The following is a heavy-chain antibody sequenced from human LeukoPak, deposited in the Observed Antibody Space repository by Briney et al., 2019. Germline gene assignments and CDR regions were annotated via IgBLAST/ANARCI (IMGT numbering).Heavy chain of an antibody. J-gene: IGHJ6*02. CDR2: IWYDGSNK. CDR1: GFTFSSYG. V-gene: IGHV3-33*01. CDR3: ARVTDTASDYYYYGMDV. D-gene: IGHD5-18*01. Sequence: QSGGSLRLSCAASGFTFSSYGMHWVRQAPGKGLEWVAVIWYDGSNKYYADSVKGRFTISRDNSKNTLYLQMNSLRAEDTAVYYCARVTDTASDYYYYGMDVWGQRTTVTVSS.